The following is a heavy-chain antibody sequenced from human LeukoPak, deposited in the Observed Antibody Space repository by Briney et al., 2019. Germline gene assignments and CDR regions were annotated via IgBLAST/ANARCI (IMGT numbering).Heavy chain of an antibody. D-gene: IGHD6-13*01. V-gene: IGHV3-30*18. CDR3: ANRRIAAAGYYYGMDV. Sequence: PGRSLRLSCAASGFTFSSYGMHWVRQAPGKGLEWVAVISYDGSNKYYADSVKGRFTISRDNSKNTLYLQMNSLRAEDTAVYYCANRRIAAAGYYYGMDVWGQGTTVTVSS. CDR2: ISYDGSNK. J-gene: IGHJ6*02. CDR1: GFTFSSYG.